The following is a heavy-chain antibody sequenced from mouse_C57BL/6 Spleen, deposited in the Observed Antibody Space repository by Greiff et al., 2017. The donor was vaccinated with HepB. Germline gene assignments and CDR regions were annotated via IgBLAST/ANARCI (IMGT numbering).Heavy chain of an antibody. CDR3: ARHGSSYAWFAY. V-gene: IGHV5-6*01. CDR1: GFTFSSYG. J-gene: IGHJ3*01. Sequence: EVMLVESGGDLVKPGGSLKLSCAASGFTFSSYGMSWVRQTPDKRLEWVATISSGGSYTYYPDSVKGRFTISRDNAKNTLYLQMSSLKSEDTAMYYCARHGSSYAWFAYWGQGTLVTVSA. CDR2: ISSGGSYT. D-gene: IGHD1-1*01.